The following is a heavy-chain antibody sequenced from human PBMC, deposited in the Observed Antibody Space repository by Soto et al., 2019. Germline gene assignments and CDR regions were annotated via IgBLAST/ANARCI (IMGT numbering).Heavy chain of an antibody. CDR2: ISYDGSNK. V-gene: IGHV3-30-3*01. Sequence: GGSLRLSCAASGFTFSSYAMHWVRQAPGKGLEWVAVISYDGSNKYYADSVKGRFTISRDNSKNTLYLQMNSLRAKDRAGYYCARDYCNSTSCYAEHDYYYYYGMNVWGQGTTVTVSS. CDR1: GFTFSSYA. CDR3: ARDYCNSTSCYAEHDYYYYYGMNV. D-gene: IGHD2-2*01. J-gene: IGHJ6*02.